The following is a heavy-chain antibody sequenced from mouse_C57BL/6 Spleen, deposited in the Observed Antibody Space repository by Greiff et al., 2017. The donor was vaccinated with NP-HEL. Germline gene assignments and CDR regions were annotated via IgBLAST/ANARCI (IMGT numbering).Heavy chain of an antibody. Sequence: DVMLVESGGGLVKPGGSLKLSCAASGFTFSSYAMSWVRQTPEKRLEWVATISDGGSYTYYPDNVKGRFTISRDNAKNNLYLQMSHLKSEDTAMYYCARDYDYDGGAWFAYWGQGTLVTVSA. V-gene: IGHV5-4*01. J-gene: IGHJ3*01. CDR1: GFTFSSYA. CDR2: ISDGGSYT. D-gene: IGHD2-4*01. CDR3: ARDYDYDGGAWFAY.